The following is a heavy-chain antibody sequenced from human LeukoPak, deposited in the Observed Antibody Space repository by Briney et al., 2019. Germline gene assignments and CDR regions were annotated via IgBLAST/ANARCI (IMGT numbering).Heavy chain of an antibody. CDR1: GFTFSSYW. V-gene: IGHV3-74*01. CDR3: VSFYETY. Sequence: GGSLRLSCAASGFTFSSYWMHWVRQAPGKGLVWVSHINGDGSTTSYADSVKGRFTISKDNAKNTVYLQMNNLRAEDTAVYYCVSFYETYWGRGTLVTVSS. CDR2: INGDGSTT. D-gene: IGHD2/OR15-2a*01. J-gene: IGHJ4*02.